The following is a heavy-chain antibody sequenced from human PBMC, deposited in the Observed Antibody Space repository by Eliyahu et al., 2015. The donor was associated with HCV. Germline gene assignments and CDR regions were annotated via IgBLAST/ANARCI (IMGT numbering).Heavy chain of an antibody. CDR1: GGSISSSSYY. CDR2: XYYSGST. D-gene: IGHD5-18*01. V-gene: IGHV4-39*07. Sequence: QLQLQESGPGLVKPSETLSLTCTVPGGSISSSSYYWGWIRQPPGKGLGWIGSXYYSGSTYYNPSLKSRVTISVDTSKNQFSLKLSSVTAADTAVYYCARAIQLWPSDYYGMDVWGQGTTVTVSS. CDR3: ARAIQLWPSDYYGMDV. J-gene: IGHJ6*02.